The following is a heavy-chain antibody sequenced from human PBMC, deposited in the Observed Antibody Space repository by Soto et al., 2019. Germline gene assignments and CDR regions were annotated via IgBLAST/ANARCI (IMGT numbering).Heavy chain of an antibody. D-gene: IGHD3-10*01. V-gene: IGHV3-30*18. J-gene: IGHJ4*02. CDR2: MSYDGTNK. Sequence: PGGSLRLSCAASGFSFSSSGMHWARQAPGKGLEWVALMSYDGTNKYYSDSVKGRFTISRDSSKNTLYLQMSSLKTEDTAVYYCAKDVGYYGSGEKYHFDYWGQGTLVTVSS. CDR3: AKDVGYYGSGEKYHFDY. CDR1: GFSFSSSG.